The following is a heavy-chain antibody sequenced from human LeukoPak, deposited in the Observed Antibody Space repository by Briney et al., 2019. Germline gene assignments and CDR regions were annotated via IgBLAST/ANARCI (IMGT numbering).Heavy chain of an antibody. CDR2: ISSSSSYI. V-gene: IGHV3-21*01. Sequence: GGSLRLSCAASGFTFSSYSMNWVRQAPGKGLEWVPFISSSSSYIYYADSVKGRFTLSRDNAKNSLYLQMNSLRAEDTAVYYCARAGGGSYFDYWGQGTLVTVSS. CDR1: GFTFSSYS. D-gene: IGHD1-26*01. CDR3: ARAGGGSYFDY. J-gene: IGHJ4*02.